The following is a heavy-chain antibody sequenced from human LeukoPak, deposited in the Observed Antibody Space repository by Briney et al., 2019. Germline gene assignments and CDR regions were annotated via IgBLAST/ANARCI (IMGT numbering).Heavy chain of an antibody. Sequence: ASVKVSCKASGYTFTSYAMHWVRQAPGQPLEWMGWINAGNGNTKYSQKFQGRVTITRDTSASTAYMELSSLRSEDTAVYYCARVDSSGWFIFDYWGQGTLVTVSS. D-gene: IGHD6-19*01. J-gene: IGHJ4*02. CDR1: GYTFTSYA. CDR2: INAGNGNT. V-gene: IGHV1-3*01. CDR3: ARVDSSGWFIFDY.